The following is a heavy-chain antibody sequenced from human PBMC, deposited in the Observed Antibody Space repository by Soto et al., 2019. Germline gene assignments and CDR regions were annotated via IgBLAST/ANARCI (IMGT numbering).Heavy chain of an antibody. V-gene: IGHV4-31*03. J-gene: IGHJ5*02. Sequence: SESLSLTCTVSGGSICSGGYYWSWIRQHPGKGLEWIGYIYYSGSTYYNPSLKSRVTISVDTSKNQFSLKLSSVTAADTAVYYCARWWSGSRQGFDPWGQGTLVTVSS. CDR2: IYYSGST. D-gene: IGHD3-3*01. CDR1: GGSICSGGYY. CDR3: ARWWSGSRQGFDP.